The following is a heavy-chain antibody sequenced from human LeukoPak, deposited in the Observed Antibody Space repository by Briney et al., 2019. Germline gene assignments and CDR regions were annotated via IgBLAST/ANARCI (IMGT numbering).Heavy chain of an antibody. V-gene: IGHV3-21*01. CDR1: GFTFSSYS. Sequence: MSGGSLRLSCAASGFTFSSYSMNWVRQAPGKGLEWVSSISSSSSYIYYADSVKGRFTISRDNAKNSLYLQMNSLRAEDTAVYYCASSQYCGGDCYSPWGQGTLVTVSS. CDR3: ASSQYCGGDCYSP. CDR2: ISSSSSYI. J-gene: IGHJ4*02. D-gene: IGHD2-21*02.